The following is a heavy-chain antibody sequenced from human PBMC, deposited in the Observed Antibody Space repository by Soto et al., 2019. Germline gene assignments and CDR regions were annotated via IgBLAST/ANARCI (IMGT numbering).Heavy chain of an antibody. CDR2: ISSSGGRT. CDR1: GFSFVNYG. V-gene: IGHV3-23*01. J-gene: IGHJ4*02. CDR3: AKVAKPRVVIEYFDY. Sequence: EVQLLESGGGLVQSGGSVRLSCGTSGFSFVNYGMGWVRQAPGKGLEWVSGISSSGGRTYFADSVRGRFTISRDNSKNTMYLQMDSLRVEDTAVYYCAKVAKPRVVIEYFDYWGQGSLVTVSS. D-gene: IGHD3-3*01.